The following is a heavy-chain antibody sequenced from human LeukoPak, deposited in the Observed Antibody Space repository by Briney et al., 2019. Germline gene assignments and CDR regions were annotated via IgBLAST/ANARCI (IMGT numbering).Heavy chain of an antibody. V-gene: IGHV3-74*03. CDR3: ARGRSGSYGFFDY. D-gene: IGHD3-10*01. Sequence: GGSLRLSCAASGFTFSSYGMSWVRQAPGKGLVWVSRIDSDGSRITYADSVKGRFTISRDNAKNTVYLQMNSLRAEDTAVYYCARGRSGSYGFFDYWSLGNLVTVSS. CDR2: IDSDGSRI. J-gene: IGHJ4*02. CDR1: GFTFSSYG.